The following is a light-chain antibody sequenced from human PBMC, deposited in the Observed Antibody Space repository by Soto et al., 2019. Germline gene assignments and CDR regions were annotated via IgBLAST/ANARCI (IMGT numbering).Light chain of an antibody. CDR2: AAS. CDR3: QQSYSTPWT. Sequence: DIQMTQSPSSLSASVADRVTITCQASQDIKNYLNWYKQKSGKAPKFLIYAASSLQSGVPSRFSGSGSGTDFTLTISSLKPEDFETYYCQQSYSTPWTVGQGTKVEIK. CDR1: QDIKNY. J-gene: IGKJ1*01. V-gene: IGKV1-39*01.